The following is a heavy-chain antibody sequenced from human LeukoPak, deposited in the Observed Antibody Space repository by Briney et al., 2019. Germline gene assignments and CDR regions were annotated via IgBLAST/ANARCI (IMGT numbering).Heavy chain of an antibody. J-gene: IGHJ1*01. CDR2: INPDGRDT. D-gene: IGHD2-21*02. V-gene: IGHV3-7*01. Sequence: GGSLRLSCVVSGFAFNRCWMNWVRQAPGKGLEWVAHINPDGRDTYYVDSVKGRFTISRDNAQNSMYLQMNSLRVEDTAVYYCTSWGDTTAEYFQRWGQGTLVTVSS. CDR3: TSWGDTTAEYFQR. CDR1: GFAFNRCW.